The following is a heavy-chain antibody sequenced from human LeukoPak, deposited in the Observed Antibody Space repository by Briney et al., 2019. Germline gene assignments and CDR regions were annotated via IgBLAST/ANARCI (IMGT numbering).Heavy chain of an antibody. CDR1: GYSFTNYW. J-gene: IGHJ6*02. D-gene: IGHD3-10*02. CDR3: ARDLHYYVAMDV. Sequence: GESLKISCKGSGYSFTNYWIAWVRQMPGKGLEWMGIIYPGDSAITYSPSFRGQVTISADKSISSAYLQWSSLRAEDTALYYCARDLHYYVAMDVWGQGTTVTVSS. CDR2: IYPGDSAI. V-gene: IGHV5-51*01.